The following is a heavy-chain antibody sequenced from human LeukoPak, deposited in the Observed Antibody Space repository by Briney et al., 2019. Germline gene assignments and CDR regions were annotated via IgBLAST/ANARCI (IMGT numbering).Heavy chain of an antibody. D-gene: IGHD1-14*01. J-gene: IGHJ6*03. CDR2: IIPIFGTA. V-gene: IGHV1-69*13. Sequence: EASVKVSCKASGGTFSSYAISWVRQAPGQGLEWMGGIIPIFGTANYAQKFQGRVTITADESTSTAYMELSSLRSEDTAVYYCARDRSTEDLDNNYYYYYMDVWGKGTTVTVSS. CDR3: ARDRSTEDLDNNYYYYYMDV. CDR1: GGTFSSYA.